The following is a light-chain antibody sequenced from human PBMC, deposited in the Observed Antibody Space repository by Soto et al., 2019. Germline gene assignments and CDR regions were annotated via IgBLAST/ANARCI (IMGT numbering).Light chain of an antibody. CDR3: QHYNSYSEA. CDR2: AAS. J-gene: IGKJ1*01. Sequence: DIQITQSPSSLSAALGDRVPITCRASQSIRSYLNWYQQKAGQAPKLLIYAASNLYTGVPSRFRGSRSGTEFTLTISSLQPDDFETYYCQHYNSYSEAFGQGTKVDIK. V-gene: IGKV1-5*01. CDR1: QSIRSY.